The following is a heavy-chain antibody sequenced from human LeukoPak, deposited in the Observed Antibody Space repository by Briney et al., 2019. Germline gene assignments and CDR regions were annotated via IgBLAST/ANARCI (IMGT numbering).Heavy chain of an antibody. J-gene: IGHJ5*02. CDR2: ISGSGSST. CDR1: GFTFSSYA. Sequence: GGSLRLSCAASGFTFSSYAMSWVRQAPGKGLEWVSAISGSGSSTYSADSVKGRFTISRDNPKNTLYLQMNNLRADDTAVYYCATSPTFDPWGQGTLVTVSS. CDR3: ATSPTFDP. V-gene: IGHV3-23*01.